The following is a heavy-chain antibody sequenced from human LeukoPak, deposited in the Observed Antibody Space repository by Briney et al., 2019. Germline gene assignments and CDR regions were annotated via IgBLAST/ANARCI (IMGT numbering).Heavy chain of an antibody. J-gene: IGHJ5*02. CDR3: ARQNYDILTGYHNWFDP. CDR2: IYYSGST. D-gene: IGHD3-9*01. V-gene: IGHV4-61*01. Sequence: SETLSLTCTVSGGSVSSGSYYWSWSRQPPGKGLEWIGYIYYSGSTNYNPSLKSRVTISVDTSKNQFSLKLSSVTAADTAVYYCARQNYDILTGYHNWFDPWGQGTLVTVSS. CDR1: GGSVSSGSYY.